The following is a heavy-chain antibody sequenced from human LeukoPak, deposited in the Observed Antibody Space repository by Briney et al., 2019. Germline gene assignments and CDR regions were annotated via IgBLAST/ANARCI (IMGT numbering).Heavy chain of an antibody. D-gene: IGHD3-9*01. J-gene: IGHJ4*02. CDR3: AGTHRNHDILSGYFDY. Sequence: GGSLRLSCAASGFTVSSNYMTWVRQAPGKGLEWVSVIYSGGSTYYADSVKGRFTISRDNSKNTLYLQMNSLRVEDTAVYYCAGTHRNHDILSGYFDYWGQGTLVTVSS. V-gene: IGHV3-53*05. CDR1: GFTVSSNY. CDR2: IYSGGST.